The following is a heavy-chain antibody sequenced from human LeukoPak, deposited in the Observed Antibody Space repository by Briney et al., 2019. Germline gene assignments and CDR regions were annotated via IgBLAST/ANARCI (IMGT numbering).Heavy chain of an antibody. CDR2: ISSSSSSI. CDR3: ARCRGSGRSGWYFDL. CDR1: GFTFSIYI. D-gene: IGHD6-19*01. V-gene: IGHV3-21*01. J-gene: IGHJ2*01. Sequence: GGSLRLSCAASGFTFSIYIMNWVRQAPGKGLEWVSSISSSSSSIYYADSVKGRFTISRDNAKNSLYLQMNSLRAEDTAVYYCARCRGSGRSGWYFDLWGRGTLVTVSS.